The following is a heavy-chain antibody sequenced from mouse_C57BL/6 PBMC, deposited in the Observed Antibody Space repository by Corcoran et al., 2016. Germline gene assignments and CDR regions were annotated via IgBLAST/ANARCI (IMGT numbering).Heavy chain of an antibody. Sequence: VQLQQSGPELVKPGASVKISCKASGYSFTSYYIHWVKQRPGQVLEWIGWIYPGSGNTKYNEKFKGKATLTADTSSSTAYMQLSSLTSEDSAVYYCARWLPHLLRWDYWGQGTTLTVSS. V-gene: IGHV1-66*01. J-gene: IGHJ2*01. CDR2: IYPGSGNT. CDR3: ARWLPHLLRWDY. CDR1: GYSFTSYY. D-gene: IGHD1-1*01.